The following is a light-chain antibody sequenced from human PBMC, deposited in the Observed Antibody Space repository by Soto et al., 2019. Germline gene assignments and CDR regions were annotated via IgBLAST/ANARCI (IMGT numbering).Light chain of an antibody. Sequence: EIVLTQSPGTLSLSPGERATLSCRASQSVDSNYLGWYQQKPGQAPRLLIYAASSRATGIPDRFSGGGSGTDFTLTISRLKPEDFAVYYCQLYYSGMFGQGTEVEIK. V-gene: IGKV3-20*01. CDR2: AAS. CDR1: QSVDSNY. CDR3: QLYYSGM. J-gene: IGKJ1*01.